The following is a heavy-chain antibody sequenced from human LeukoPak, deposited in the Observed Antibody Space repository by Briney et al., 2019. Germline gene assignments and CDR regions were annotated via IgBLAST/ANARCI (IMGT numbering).Heavy chain of an antibody. CDR2: IYYSGST. Sequence: SETLSLTCSVSGGSISSHYRSWIRQPPGKGLEWIGYIYYSGSTNYNPSLKSRLTISVDTSKSQFSLKLSSVTAADTAMYYCARVFENWDMVRRSTQYYFDYWGQGTLVTVSS. J-gene: IGHJ4*02. CDR3: ARVFENWDMVRRSTQYYFDY. D-gene: IGHD3-10*01. CDR1: GGSISSHY. V-gene: IGHV4-59*11.